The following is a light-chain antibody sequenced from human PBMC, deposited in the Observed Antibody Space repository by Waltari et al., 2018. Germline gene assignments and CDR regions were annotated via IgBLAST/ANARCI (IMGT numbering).Light chain of an antibody. CDR2: SNN. CDR3: AAWDDSLGWV. V-gene: IGLV1-44*01. CDR1: SPNIGSNT. Sequence: QSVLTQPPSASGTPGPRVTISCSGSSPNIGSNTVNWCQQLPGTAPKLLIYSNNQRPSGVPDRFSGSKSGTSASLAISGLQSEDEADYYCAAWDDSLGWVFGGGTKLTVL. J-gene: IGLJ3*02.